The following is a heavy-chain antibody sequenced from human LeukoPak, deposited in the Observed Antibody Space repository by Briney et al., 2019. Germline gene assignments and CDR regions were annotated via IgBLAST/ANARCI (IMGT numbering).Heavy chain of an antibody. CDR1: GGSFSAYY. V-gene: IGHV4-34*01. Sequence: SGTLSLTRAVYGGSFSAYYWSWVREPPGKGLEWVGEINHSGSTNYNPSLKSRVTISIDTSKNQFSLKLTSVTAADTAVYYCARPGGRSGLAEYFQHWGQGTLVTVSS. CDR2: INHSGST. D-gene: IGHD6-19*01. CDR3: ARPGGRSGLAEYFQH. J-gene: IGHJ1*01.